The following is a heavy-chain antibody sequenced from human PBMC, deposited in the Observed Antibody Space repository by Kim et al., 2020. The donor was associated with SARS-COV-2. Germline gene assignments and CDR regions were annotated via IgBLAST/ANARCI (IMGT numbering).Heavy chain of an antibody. D-gene: IGHD2-2*01. J-gene: IGHJ4*02. V-gene: IGHV5-51*01. CDR3: ARHLLPAATN. CDR1: GYRFTTDW. CDR2: IYPGSSET. Sequence: GESLKISCKASGYRFTTDWIGWVRQMPGKGLEWMGIIYPGSSETRHSPSFRGQVTISADKSISTAFLQWSSLKASDTAIYYCARHLLPAATNWGQGTLVTVSS.